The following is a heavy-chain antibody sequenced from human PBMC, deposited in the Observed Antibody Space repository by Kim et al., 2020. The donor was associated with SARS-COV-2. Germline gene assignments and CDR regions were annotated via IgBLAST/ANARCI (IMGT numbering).Heavy chain of an antibody. V-gene: IGHV4-39*01. CDR3: ARQTSAVAGTKYYFDY. J-gene: IGHJ4*02. CDR1: GGSISSSSYY. CDR2: IYYSGST. Sequence: SETLSLTCTVSGGSISSSSYYWGWIRQPPGKGLEWIGSIYYSGSTYYNPSLKSRVTISVDTSKNQFSLTLSSVTAADTAVYYCARQTSAVAGTKYYFDYWGQGTLVTVSS. D-gene: IGHD6-19*01.